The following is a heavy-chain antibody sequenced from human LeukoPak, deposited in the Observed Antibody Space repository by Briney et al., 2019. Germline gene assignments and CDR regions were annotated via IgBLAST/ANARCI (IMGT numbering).Heavy chain of an antibody. CDR3: AKGSRYDWVGFDY. CDR2: ISWNSGSI. V-gene: IGHV3-9*03. J-gene: IGHJ4*02. Sequence: GRSLRLSCAASGFTFDDYAMHWVRQAPGKGLEWVSGISWNSGSIGYADSVKGRFTISRDNAKNSLYLQMNSLRAEDMALYYCAKGSRYDWVGFDYWGQGTLVTVSS. D-gene: IGHD5-12*01. CDR1: GFTFDDYA.